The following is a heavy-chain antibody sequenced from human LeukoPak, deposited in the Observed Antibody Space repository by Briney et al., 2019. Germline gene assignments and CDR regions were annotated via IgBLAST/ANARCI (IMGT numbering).Heavy chain of an antibody. CDR3: AKDRGFGVPVYYFDY. J-gene: IGHJ4*02. D-gene: IGHD3-10*01. Sequence: GGSLRLSCAASGLTFSSHWMHWVRQAPGKGLEWVSGISWNSGSIGYADSVKGRFTISRDNAKNSLYLQMNSLRAEDTALYYCAKDRGFGVPVYYFDYWGQGTLVTVSS. V-gene: IGHV3-9*01. CDR1: GLTFSSHW. CDR2: ISWNSGSI.